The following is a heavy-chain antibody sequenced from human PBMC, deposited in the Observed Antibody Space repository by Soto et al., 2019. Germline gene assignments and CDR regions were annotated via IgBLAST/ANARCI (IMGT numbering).Heavy chain of an antibody. J-gene: IGHJ6*02. CDR1: GDSVSSNSAA. CDR3: AREVAAAGVWTYSYYGMDF. D-gene: IGHD6-13*01. V-gene: IGHV6-1*01. Sequence: SQTLSLTCAISGDSVSSNSAAWNWIRQSPSRGLEWLGRTYYRSKWYNDYAVSVKSRITINPDTSKNQFSLQLNSVTPEDTAVYYGAREVAAAGVWTYSYYGMDFWCQATTVTVSS. CDR2: TYYRSKWYN.